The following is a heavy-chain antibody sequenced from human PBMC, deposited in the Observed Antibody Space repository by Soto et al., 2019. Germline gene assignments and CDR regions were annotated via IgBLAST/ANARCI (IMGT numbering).Heavy chain of an antibody. Sequence: GGSLRLSCAASGFTFSSYAMSWVRQAPGKGLEWVSAISGSGGSTYYADSVKGRFTISRDNSKNTLYLQMNSLRAEDTAVYYCAKAIIRSSSWLEDSYDCGGQGTLVTVAS. CDR3: AKAIIRSSSWLEDSYDC. D-gene: IGHD6-13*01. V-gene: IGHV3-23*01. CDR1: GFTFSSYA. CDR2: ISGSGGST. J-gene: IGHJ4*02.